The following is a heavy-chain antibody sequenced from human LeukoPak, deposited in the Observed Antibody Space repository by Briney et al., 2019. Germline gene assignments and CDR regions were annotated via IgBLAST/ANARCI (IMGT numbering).Heavy chain of an antibody. Sequence: SVKVSCKTSGYTFTGYNMHWVRQAPGQGLEWLGRITLNSGATGYAQKFQGRVTMTRDTSISTVYMELSRLRSDDTAVYYCATDKGYRNYFDYWGQGTLVTVSS. D-gene: IGHD5-12*01. V-gene: IGHV1-2*06. J-gene: IGHJ4*02. CDR2: ITLNSGAT. CDR3: ATDKGYRNYFDY. CDR1: GYTFTGYN.